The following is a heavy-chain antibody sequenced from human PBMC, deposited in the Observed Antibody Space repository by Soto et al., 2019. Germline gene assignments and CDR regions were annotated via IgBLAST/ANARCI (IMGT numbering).Heavy chain of an antibody. Sequence: QMQLVESGGGVVQPGRSLRLACEASGFSFSSYDMNWFRQAPGKGLIWLAGISYDGRSEYYADSVKGRFSISRDNSKNTLYLQMNSLRAEDTALYYCVKDLRAGDYWGQGILVTVSS. CDR1: GFSFSSYD. CDR2: ISYDGRSE. J-gene: IGHJ4*02. V-gene: IGHV3-30*18. CDR3: VKDLRAGDY.